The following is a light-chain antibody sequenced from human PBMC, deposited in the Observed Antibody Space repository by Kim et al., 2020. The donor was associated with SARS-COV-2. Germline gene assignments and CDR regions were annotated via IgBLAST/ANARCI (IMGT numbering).Light chain of an antibody. J-gene: IGKJ2*01. Sequence: DIHMTQSPSTLSASVGDRVTITCRASQSVGSWLAWFQHKPGKAPKLLIYKTSNLKSGVPSRFSGSGSGTEFTLTINSLQPDDFTTYCCQQYNNSWTFGQGTKLEI. CDR2: KTS. V-gene: IGKV1-5*03. CDR1: QSVGSW. CDR3: QQYNNSWT.